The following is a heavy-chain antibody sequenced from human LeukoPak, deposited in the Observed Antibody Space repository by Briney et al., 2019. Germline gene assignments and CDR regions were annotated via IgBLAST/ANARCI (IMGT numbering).Heavy chain of an antibody. CDR3: ARDTSRTMDV. Sequence: GGSLRLSCVASGFTFSSRWMHWVRQAPGKGLVWVSIINTDGSTTGYADFVEGRFTISRDNARNTLYLEMNSLRVEDTAVYFCARDTSRTMDVWGQGTTVTV. D-gene: IGHD2/OR15-2a*01. J-gene: IGHJ6*02. CDR1: GFTFSSRW. V-gene: IGHV3-74*01. CDR2: INTDGSTT.